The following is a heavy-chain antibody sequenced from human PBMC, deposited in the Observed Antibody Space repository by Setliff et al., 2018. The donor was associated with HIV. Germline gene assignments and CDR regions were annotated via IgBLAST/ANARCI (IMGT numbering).Heavy chain of an antibody. CDR3: GRFQAWQLVRGYYYYLDV. Sequence: KPSETLSLTCTVSGGSISNHYWGWIRQPPGKGLEFIGNIHYSGNTDYNPSIKSRVTMSVDMSKNQLSLKVTSVTAADTTVYYCGRFQAWQLVRGYYYYLDVWGRGATVTVSS. J-gene: IGHJ6*03. V-gene: IGHV4-59*11. CDR1: GGSISNHY. D-gene: IGHD6-6*01. CDR2: IHYSGNT.